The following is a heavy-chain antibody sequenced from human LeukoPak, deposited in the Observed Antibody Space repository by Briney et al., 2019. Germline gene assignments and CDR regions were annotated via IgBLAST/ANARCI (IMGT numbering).Heavy chain of an antibody. CDR1: GFTFSSYS. Sequence: GGSLRLSRAASGFTFSSYSMNWVRQAPGKGLEWVSSISSSSSSYIYYADSVKGRFTISRDNAKNSLYLQMNSLRAEDTAVYYCARDREYYDILTGYHNDYWGQGTLVTVSS. CDR3: ARDREYYDILTGYHNDY. V-gene: IGHV3-21*01. D-gene: IGHD3-9*01. J-gene: IGHJ4*02. CDR2: ISSSSSSYI.